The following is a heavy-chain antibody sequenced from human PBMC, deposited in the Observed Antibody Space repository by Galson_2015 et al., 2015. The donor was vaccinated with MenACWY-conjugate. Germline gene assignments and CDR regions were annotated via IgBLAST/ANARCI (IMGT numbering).Heavy chain of an antibody. J-gene: IGHJ4*02. CDR2: ISSSGTYT. D-gene: IGHD1-26*01. Sequence: GLEWVSHISSSGTYTNYADSVKGRFTISRDNANDSLYLQMNSLRPEDTAVFYCAKTRGASFYFDSWGQGTLVTVPS. V-gene: IGHV3-11*06. CDR3: AKTRGASFYFDS.